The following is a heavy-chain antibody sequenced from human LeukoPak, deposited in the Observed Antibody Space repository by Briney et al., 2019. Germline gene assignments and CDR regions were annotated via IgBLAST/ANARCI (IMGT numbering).Heavy chain of an antibody. V-gene: IGHV4-61*01. Sequence: SETLALTCTVSGDSVGVNPYYWTWIRRPPGKGLEWIGYVYSSGGTKYNPSFKSRVTISVDTSKNQFSLRLSSMTAADTAIYYCARSFPKITWYAFDIWGQGTTLTVSS. CDR1: GDSVGVNPYY. J-gene: IGHJ3*02. CDR2: VYSSGGT. CDR3: ARSFPKITWYAFDI. D-gene: IGHD3-10*01.